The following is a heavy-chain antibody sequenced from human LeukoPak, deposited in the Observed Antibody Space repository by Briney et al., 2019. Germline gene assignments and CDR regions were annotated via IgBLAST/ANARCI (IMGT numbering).Heavy chain of an antibody. Sequence: SETLSLTCAVYGGSFSGYYWSWIRQPPGKGLEWIGEINHSGSTNYNPSLKSRVTISVDTSKNQFSLKLSSVTAADTAVYYCARSYGVTYYYYGMDVWGQGTTVTVSS. CDR3: ARSYGVTYYYYGMDV. CDR1: GGSFSGYY. V-gene: IGHV4-34*01. J-gene: IGHJ6*02. D-gene: IGHD4-17*01. CDR2: INHSGST.